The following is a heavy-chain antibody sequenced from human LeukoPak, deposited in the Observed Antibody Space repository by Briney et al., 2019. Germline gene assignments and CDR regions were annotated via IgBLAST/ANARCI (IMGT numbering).Heavy chain of an antibody. V-gene: IGHV3-74*01. Sequence: GGSLRLSCAASGFTFSRYWMHWVRQGPGKGLVWVSRINSDGSSTSYADSVKGRLTISRDNAKNTVYLEMNSLRAEDTAVYYCARGGVGCFDYWGQGALVTVSS. J-gene: IGHJ4*02. CDR1: GFTFSRYW. D-gene: IGHD6-19*01. CDR3: ARGGVGCFDY. CDR2: INSDGSST.